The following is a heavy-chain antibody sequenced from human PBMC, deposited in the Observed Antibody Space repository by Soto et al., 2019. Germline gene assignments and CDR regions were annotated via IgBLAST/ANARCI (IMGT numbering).Heavy chain of an antibody. CDR3: ASRDPGTSVDY. J-gene: IGHJ4*02. Sequence: SETLSLTCAVSGGSFTSNNWWTWVRQPPGQGLEWIGEIYRTGSTNYNPSLKSRVTISLDKSENQFSLKVTTLTAADTAVYYCASRDPGTSVDYWGQGTLVTVSS. D-gene: IGHD1-7*01. CDR2: IYRTGST. CDR1: GGSFTSNNW. V-gene: IGHV4-4*02.